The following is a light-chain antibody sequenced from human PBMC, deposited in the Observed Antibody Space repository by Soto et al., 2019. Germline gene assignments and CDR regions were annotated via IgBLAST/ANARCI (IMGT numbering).Light chain of an antibody. CDR3: TSYTSISTYV. CDR1: SSDVGGYNH. V-gene: IGLV2-14*01. J-gene: IGLJ1*01. CDR2: EVS. Sequence: QSVLTQPASVSESPGQSITISCAGTSSDVGGYNHVSWYQQHADKAPKLLIHEVSNRPSGVSNRFSGSKSGNTASLTISGLKDEDAAHHYCTSYTSISTYVFGTGTKV.